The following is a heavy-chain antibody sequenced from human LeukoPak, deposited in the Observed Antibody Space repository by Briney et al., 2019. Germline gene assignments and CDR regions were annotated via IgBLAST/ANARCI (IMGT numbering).Heavy chain of an antibody. J-gene: IGHJ6*02. CDR3: ATLGVVVVPAAIHYYYYGMDV. D-gene: IGHD2-2*01. V-gene: IGHV1-69*13. CDR2: IIPIFGTA. Sequence: GASVKVSCKASGGTFSSYAISWVRQAPGQGLEWMGGIIPIFGTANYAQKFQGRVTITADESTSTAYMELSSLRSEDTAVYYCATLGVVVVPAAIHYYYYGMDVWGQGTTVTVSS. CDR1: GGTFSSYA.